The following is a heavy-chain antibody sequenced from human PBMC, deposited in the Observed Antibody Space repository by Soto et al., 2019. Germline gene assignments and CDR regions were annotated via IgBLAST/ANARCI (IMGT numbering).Heavy chain of an antibody. V-gene: IGHV1-46*01. D-gene: IGHD1-1*01. CDR2: INPSGGST. J-gene: IGHJ3*02. CDR3: ARDSGYKGAFDI. CDR1: GYTFISYY. Sequence: ASLKLSCKSSGYTFISYYIHWVRQAPGQGLERMGIINPSGGSTSYAQKFQGRVTMTRDTSTSTVYMELSSLRSEDTAVYYCARDSGYKGAFDIWGQGKMVTVS.